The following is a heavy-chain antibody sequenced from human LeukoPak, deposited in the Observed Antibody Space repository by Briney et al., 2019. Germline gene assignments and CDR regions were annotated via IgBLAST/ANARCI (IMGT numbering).Heavy chain of an antibody. CDR2: ISAYNGNT. CDR3: ARDTGFGEPYHFDY. CDR1: GYTFTSYG. J-gene: IGHJ4*02. D-gene: IGHD3-10*01. V-gene: IGHV1-18*01. Sequence: ASVKVSCKASGYTFTSYGISWVRQAPGQGLEWMGWISAYNGNTNYAQKLQGRVTMTTDTSTSTAYTELRSLRSDDTAVYYCARDTGFGEPYHFDYWGQGTLVTVSS.